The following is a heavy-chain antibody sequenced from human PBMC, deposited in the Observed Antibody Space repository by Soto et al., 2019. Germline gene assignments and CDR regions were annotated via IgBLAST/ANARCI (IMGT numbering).Heavy chain of an antibody. CDR2: IYSGGST. J-gene: IGHJ3*02. V-gene: IGHV3-53*01. CDR1: GFTVSSNY. D-gene: IGHD1-26*01. CDR3: ARGMVGADKDAFDS. Sequence: EVQLVESGGGLIQPGGSLRLSCAASGFTVSSNYMSWVRQAPGKGLEWVSVIYSGGSTYYADSVKGRFTISRDNSINPLYLQMNSLRAEDTAVYYCARGMVGADKDAFDSWGQGTMVTVSS.